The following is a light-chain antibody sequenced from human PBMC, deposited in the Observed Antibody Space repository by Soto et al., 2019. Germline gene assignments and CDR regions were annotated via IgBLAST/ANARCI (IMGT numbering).Light chain of an antibody. J-gene: IGKJ2*01. V-gene: IGKV1-5*01. CDR2: DAS. CDR1: QSISSW. Sequence: DIQMTQSPSTLSASVGDRVTITCRASQSISSWLAWYQQKPGKAPKVLIYDASSLESGVPSRFSGSGSGTEFTLTISSLQPDDFATYSCQHYNSYPYTFGQGTKLEIK. CDR3: QHYNSYPYT.